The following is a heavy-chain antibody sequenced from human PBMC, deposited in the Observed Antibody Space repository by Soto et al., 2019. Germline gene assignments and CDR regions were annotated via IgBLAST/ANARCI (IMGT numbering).Heavy chain of an antibody. CDR3: ARERGRAFDI. J-gene: IGHJ3*02. Sequence: EVQLVESGGGLVQPVGSLRLSFVASGFTFSSYWMHWVRQAPGKGLVWVSRINSDGSSTSYADSVKGRFTISRDNAKNTLYLQMNSLRAEDTAVYYCARERGRAFDIWGQGTMVTVSS. V-gene: IGHV3-74*01. D-gene: IGHD3-10*01. CDR2: INSDGSST. CDR1: GFTFSSYW.